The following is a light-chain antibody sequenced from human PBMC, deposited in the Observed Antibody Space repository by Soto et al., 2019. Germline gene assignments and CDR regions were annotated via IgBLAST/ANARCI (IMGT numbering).Light chain of an antibody. CDR3: QQYDFYSPLT. Sequence: SQMAQSPSSLSASDGDRVTLTCRVSQSISTWLAWYQQKPGRAPELLIYDASNLQSGVPSRFSGSGSGTEFTLTISSLQPDDFATYYCQQYDFYSPLTFGGGTKVDIK. J-gene: IGKJ4*01. CDR2: DAS. V-gene: IGKV1-5*01. CDR1: QSISTW.